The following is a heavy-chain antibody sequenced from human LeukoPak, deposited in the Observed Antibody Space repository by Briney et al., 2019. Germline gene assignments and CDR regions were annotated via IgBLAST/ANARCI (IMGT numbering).Heavy chain of an antibody. CDR3: ARGQKRGYCSSTSCYARYYFDY. V-gene: IGHV4-38-2*01. CDR1: GYSISSGYY. D-gene: IGHD2-2*01. Sequence: SETLSLTCAVSGYSISSGYYWGWIRQPPGKGLEWIGEINHSGSTNYNPSLKSRVTISVDTSKNQFSLKLSSVTAADTAVYYCARGQKRGYCSSTSCYARYYFDYWGQGTLVTVSS. J-gene: IGHJ4*02. CDR2: INHSGST.